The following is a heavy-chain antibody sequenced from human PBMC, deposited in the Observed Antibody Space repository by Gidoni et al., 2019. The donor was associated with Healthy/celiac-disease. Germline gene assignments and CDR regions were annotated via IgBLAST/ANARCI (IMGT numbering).Heavy chain of an antibody. CDR1: GFTFSSYG. CDR3: AKDLEESVGATVQHYYYGMDV. V-gene: IGHV3-30*18. CDR2: ISYDGSNK. Sequence: QVQLVESGGGVVQPGRSLRLSCAASGFTFSSYGMHWVRQAPGKGLEWVAVISYDGSNKYYADSVKGRFTISRDNSKNTLYLQMNSLRAEDTAVYYCAKDLEESVGATVQHYYYGMDVWGQGTTVTVSS. D-gene: IGHD1-26*01. J-gene: IGHJ6*02.